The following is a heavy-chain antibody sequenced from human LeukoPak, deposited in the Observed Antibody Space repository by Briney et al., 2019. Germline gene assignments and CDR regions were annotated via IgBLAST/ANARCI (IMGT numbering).Heavy chain of an antibody. Sequence: SVKVSCKASGGTFSSYAISWVRQAPGQGLEWMGGIIPIFGTANYAQKFQGRVTITADESTSTAYMELSSLRSEDTAVYYCARSIVVVPAAMWHGMDVWGKGTTVTVPS. J-gene: IGHJ6*04. CDR1: GGTFSSYA. CDR2: IIPIFGTA. CDR3: ARSIVVVPAAMWHGMDV. V-gene: IGHV1-69*01. D-gene: IGHD2-2*01.